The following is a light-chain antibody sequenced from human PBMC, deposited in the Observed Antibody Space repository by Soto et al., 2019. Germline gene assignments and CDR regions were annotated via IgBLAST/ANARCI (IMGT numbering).Light chain of an antibody. J-gene: IGKJ3*01. Sequence: EIVLTQSPATLSLSPGQIATLSCRASQSVGSSLHWYQQKPGQSPRLLIYDASNRATGVPARFSGSGSGTDFTLTISGLEPEDFANYYCQLRRDWPLLTFGPGTKVEIQ. CDR2: DAS. CDR3: QLRRDWPLLT. CDR1: QSVGSS. V-gene: IGKV3-11*01.